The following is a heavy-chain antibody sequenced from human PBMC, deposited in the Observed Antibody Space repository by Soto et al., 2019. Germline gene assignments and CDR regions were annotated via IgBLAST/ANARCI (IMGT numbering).Heavy chain of an antibody. V-gene: IGHV4-39*07. CDR2: IYYSGSS. Sequence: PSETLSLTCTVSGGSISSSSYYWGWIRQPPGKGLEWTGSIYYSGSSYYNPSLKSRVTISVDTSKNQFSLKLSSVTAADTAVYYCARLMVRGVMWWFDPWGQGTLVTVSS. CDR3: ARLMVRGVMWWFDP. CDR1: GGSISSSSYY. D-gene: IGHD3-10*01. J-gene: IGHJ5*02.